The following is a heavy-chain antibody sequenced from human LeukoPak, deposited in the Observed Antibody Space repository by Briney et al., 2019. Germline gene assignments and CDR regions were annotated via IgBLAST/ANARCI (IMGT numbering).Heavy chain of an antibody. J-gene: IGHJ4*02. Sequence: ASVKVSCKASGYTFTSYGISWVRQAPGQGLEWMGWISAYNGNTNYAQKLQGRVTMTTDTSTSTAYMELRSLRSDDTAVYYCARGLYSYYDSSGVSGYWGQGTLVTVSS. D-gene: IGHD3-22*01. V-gene: IGHV1-18*01. CDR2: ISAYNGNT. CDR1: GYTFTSYG. CDR3: ARGLYSYYDSSGVSGY.